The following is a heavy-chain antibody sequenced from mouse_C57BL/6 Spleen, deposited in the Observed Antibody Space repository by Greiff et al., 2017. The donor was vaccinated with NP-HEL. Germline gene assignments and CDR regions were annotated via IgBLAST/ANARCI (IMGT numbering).Heavy chain of an antibody. D-gene: IGHD2-3*01. Sequence: VQLQQSGAELVKPGASVTLSCKASGYTFTEYTIHWVKQRSGQGLEWIGWFYPGSGSITYNEKFKDKATLTADKSSSTVYMEISRLTSEDSAVYVCARHEDEDDLGRFAYWGQGTLVTVSA. J-gene: IGHJ3*01. CDR1: GYTFTEYT. CDR2: FYPGSGSI. V-gene: IGHV1-62-2*01. CDR3: ARHEDEDDLGRFAY.